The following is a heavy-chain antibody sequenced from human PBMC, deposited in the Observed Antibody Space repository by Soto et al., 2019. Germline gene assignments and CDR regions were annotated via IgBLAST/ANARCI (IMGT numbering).Heavy chain of an antibody. Sequence: QVQLVESGGGVVQPGRSLRLSCAASGFTFSSYAMHWVRQAPGKGLEWVAVISYDGSNKYYADSVKGLFTISRDNSKNTLYLQMNSLRAEDTAVYYCARWRVVVAATPSSDDYYGMDVWGQRTTVTVSS. V-gene: IGHV3-30-3*01. CDR1: GFTFSSYA. CDR3: ARWRVVVAATPSSDDYYGMDV. D-gene: IGHD2-15*01. J-gene: IGHJ6*02. CDR2: ISYDGSNK.